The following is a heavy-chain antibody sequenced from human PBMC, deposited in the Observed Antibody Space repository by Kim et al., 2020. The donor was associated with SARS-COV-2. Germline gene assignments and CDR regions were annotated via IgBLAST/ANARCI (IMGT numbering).Heavy chain of an antibody. D-gene: IGHD1-1*01. V-gene: IGHV1-3*01. J-gene: IGHJ4*02. Sequence: ASVKVSCKASGYTFTSYAMHWVRQAPGQGLEGMGWINVGYGNTRYLQKFQGRVTITRDTSASTAYMELSGLRSEDTAVYFCARDGTTRNGGYYFDYWGQGALVSVSS. CDR2: INVGYGNT. CDR1: GYTFTSYA. CDR3: ARDGTTRNGGYYFDY.